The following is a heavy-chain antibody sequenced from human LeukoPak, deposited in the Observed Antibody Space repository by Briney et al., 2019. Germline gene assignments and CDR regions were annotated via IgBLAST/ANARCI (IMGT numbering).Heavy chain of an antibody. Sequence: SVKVSCKASGGTFSSYAISWVRQAPGQGLEWMGGIIPIFGTANYAQKFQGRVTITTDESTSTAYKELSSLRSEDTAVYYCAITLGLPMTTVTRFDYWGQGTLVTVSS. V-gene: IGHV1-69*05. CDR2: IIPIFGTA. D-gene: IGHD4-17*01. J-gene: IGHJ4*02. CDR3: AITLGLPMTTVTRFDY. CDR1: GGTFSSYA.